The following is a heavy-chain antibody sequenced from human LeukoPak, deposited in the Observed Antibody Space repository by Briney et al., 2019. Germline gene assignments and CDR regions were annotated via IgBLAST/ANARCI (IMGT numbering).Heavy chain of an antibody. Sequence: PGGSLRLSCAASGFTFSSYAMHWVRQAPGKGLEWVAVISYDGSNKYYADSVKGRFTISRDNSKNTLHLQMNSLRAEDTAVYYCASSGGSYFVPWGQGTMVTVSS. CDR3: ASSGGSYFVP. V-gene: IGHV3-30-3*01. D-gene: IGHD1-26*01. CDR2: ISYDGSNK. J-gene: IGHJ3*01. CDR1: GFTFSSYA.